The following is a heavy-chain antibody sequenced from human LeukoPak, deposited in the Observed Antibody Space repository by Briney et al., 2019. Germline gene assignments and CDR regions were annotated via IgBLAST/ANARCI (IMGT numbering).Heavy chain of an antibody. Sequence: GGSLRLSCAASGFTFSSYAMSWVREAPGKGLEWVSAIGSTGAGTFYADSVKGRFTISRDNSKNTLYLQMNGLRAGDTAVYYCAKDLGSSGWHFDYWGQGTLVTVSS. J-gene: IGHJ4*02. D-gene: IGHD6-19*01. CDR3: AKDLGSSGWHFDY. V-gene: IGHV3-23*01. CDR1: GFTFSSYA. CDR2: IGSTGAGT.